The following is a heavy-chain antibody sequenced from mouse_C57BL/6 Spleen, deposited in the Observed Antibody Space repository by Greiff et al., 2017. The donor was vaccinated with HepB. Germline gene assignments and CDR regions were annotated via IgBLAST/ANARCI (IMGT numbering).Heavy chain of an antibody. CDR3: ARKGYYGSSYGY. CDR2: INPNNGGT. J-gene: IGHJ2*01. CDR1: GYTFTDYY. V-gene: IGHV1-26*01. Sequence: EVQLQQSEPELVKPGASVKISCKASGYTFTDYYMNWVKQSHGKSLEWIGDINPNNGGTSYNQKFKGKATLTVDKSSSTAYMELRSLTSEDSAVYYCARKGYYGSSYGYWGQGTTLTVSS. D-gene: IGHD1-1*01.